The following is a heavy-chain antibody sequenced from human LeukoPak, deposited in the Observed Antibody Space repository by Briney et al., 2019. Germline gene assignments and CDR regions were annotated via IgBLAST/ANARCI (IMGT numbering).Heavy chain of an antibody. CDR3: SRETWPHRGEVDY. Sequence: PSETLSLTCAVYGVSFSGYYWSWIRQPPGKGLEWIGEINHSGSTNYNPSLKSRVTISVDTSKNQFSLKLSSVTAADTAVYYCSRETWPHRGEVDYWGQGTLVTVSS. CDR2: INHSGST. D-gene: IGHD3-16*01. V-gene: IGHV4-34*01. CDR1: GVSFSGYY. J-gene: IGHJ4*02.